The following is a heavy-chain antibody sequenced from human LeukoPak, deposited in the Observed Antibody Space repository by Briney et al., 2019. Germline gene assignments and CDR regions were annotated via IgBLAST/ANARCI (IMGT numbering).Heavy chain of an antibody. CDR1: GFTFSSYW. V-gene: IGHV3-74*01. J-gene: IGHJ3*02. Sequence: GGSLRLSCAASGFTFSSYWMHWVRQAPGKGLVWVSRINSDGSSTSYADSVKGRFTISRDNSKNTLYLQMNSLRAEDTAVYYCAKRKYYDSSGLDCAFDIWGQGTMVTVSS. CDR3: AKRKYYDSSGLDCAFDI. D-gene: IGHD3-22*01. CDR2: INSDGSST.